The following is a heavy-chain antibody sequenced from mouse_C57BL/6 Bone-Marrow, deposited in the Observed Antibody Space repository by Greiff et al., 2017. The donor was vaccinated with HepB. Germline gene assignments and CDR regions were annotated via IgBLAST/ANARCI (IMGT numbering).Heavy chain of an antibody. J-gene: IGHJ3*01. CDR2: ISSGSSTI. Sequence: EVKVVESGGGLVKPGGSLKLSCAASGFTFSDYGMHWVRQAPEKGLEWVAYISSGSSTIYYADTVKGRFTISRDNAKNTLFLQMTSLRSEDTAMYYCARPEGFGFAYWGQGTLVTVSA. CDR1: GFTFSDYG. CDR3: ARPEGFGFAY. V-gene: IGHV5-17*01.